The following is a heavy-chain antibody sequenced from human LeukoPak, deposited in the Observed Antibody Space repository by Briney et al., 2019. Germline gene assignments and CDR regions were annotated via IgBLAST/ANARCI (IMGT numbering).Heavy chain of an antibody. CDR1: GFTFSSYA. D-gene: IGHD5-18*01. CDR3: ARGGGIQLWLQGGGYYYYYMDV. CDR2: FSGSGGST. V-gene: IGHV3-23*01. J-gene: IGHJ6*03. Sequence: GGSLRLSCAASGFTFSSYAMSWVRQAPGKGLECISGFSGSGGSTYYADSVKGRFTISRDNSKNTLYLQMNSLRAEDTAVYYCARGGGIQLWLQGGGYYYYYMDVWGKGTTVTVSS.